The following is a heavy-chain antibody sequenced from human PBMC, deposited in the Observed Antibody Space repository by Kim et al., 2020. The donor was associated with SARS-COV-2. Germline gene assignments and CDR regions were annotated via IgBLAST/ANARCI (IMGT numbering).Heavy chain of an antibody. CDR2: ISGSGGST. D-gene: IGHD3-22*01. CDR3: AKGGRVVVISGILC. Sequence: GGSLRLSCAASGFTFSSYAMSWVRQAPGKGLEWVSAISGSGGSTYYADSVKGRFTISRDNSKNTLYLQMNSLRAVDTAVYYCAKGGRVVVISGILCWGQGTLVTVSS. J-gene: IGHJ4*02. CDR1: GFTFSSYA. V-gene: IGHV3-23*01.